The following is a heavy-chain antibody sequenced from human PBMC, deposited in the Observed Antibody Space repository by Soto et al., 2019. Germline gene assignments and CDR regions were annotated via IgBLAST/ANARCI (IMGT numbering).Heavy chain of an antibody. CDR2: IYYSGST. CDR1: GGSMSSYY. Sequence: SDTLSLTCTVSGGSMSSYYWSWIRQPPGKGLERIGYIYYSGSTNYNPSLKSRVTISVDTPKTQFSLKLSSVTAADTAVFYCARRGYGPGFPYSYGMDVWGQGTTVT. D-gene: IGHD3-10*01. CDR3: ARRGYGPGFPYSYGMDV. J-gene: IGHJ6*02. V-gene: IGHV4-59*01.